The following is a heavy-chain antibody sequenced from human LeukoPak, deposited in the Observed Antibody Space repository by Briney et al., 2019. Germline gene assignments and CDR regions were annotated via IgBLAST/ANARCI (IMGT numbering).Heavy chain of an antibody. Sequence: GGSPRLSCAASGFTVRSNYMSWVRQAPGKGLEWVSSISSSSSYIYYADSVEGRFTISRDNSKNTLYLQMDRLRVEDSAVYYCAKDPNGDYVGAFDSWGQGTMVTVSS. J-gene: IGHJ3*02. D-gene: IGHD4-17*01. CDR1: GFTVRSNY. CDR2: ISSSSSYI. CDR3: AKDPNGDYVGAFDS. V-gene: IGHV3-21*04.